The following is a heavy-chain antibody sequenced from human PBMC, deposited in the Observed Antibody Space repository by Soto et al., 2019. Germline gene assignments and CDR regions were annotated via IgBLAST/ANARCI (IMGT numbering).Heavy chain of an antibody. J-gene: IGHJ6*03. Sequence: GGSLRLSCAASGFTFSSYDMHWVRQATGKGLEWVSAIGTAGDTYYPGSVKGRFTISRENAKNSLYLQMNSLRAGDTAVYYCARALKEYGDYDWDYYYMDVWGKGTTVTVSS. D-gene: IGHD4-17*01. CDR3: ARALKEYGDYDWDYYYMDV. CDR2: IGTAGDT. CDR1: GFTFSSYD. V-gene: IGHV3-13*01.